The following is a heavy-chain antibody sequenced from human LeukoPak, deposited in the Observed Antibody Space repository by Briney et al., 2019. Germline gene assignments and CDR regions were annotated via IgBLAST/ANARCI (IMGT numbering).Heavy chain of an antibody. CDR2: FYYTGNT. CDR3: ARVLAAAGNNWFDP. CDR1: GGSISSGGYS. D-gene: IGHD6-25*01. J-gene: IGHJ5*02. Sequence: SQTLSLTCAVSGGSISSGGYSWSWIRRPPGKGMEGIAYFYYTGNTYFNPSLKSPVTISVDTSKNQFSLKLSSVTAADTAVYYCARVLAAAGNNWFDPWGQGTLVTVSS. V-gene: IGHV4-30-4*07.